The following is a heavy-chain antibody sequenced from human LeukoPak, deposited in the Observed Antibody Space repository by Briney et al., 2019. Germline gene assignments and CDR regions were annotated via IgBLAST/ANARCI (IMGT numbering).Heavy chain of an antibody. Sequence: GGSLRLSCAASGFTFSRYTMNWVRQAPGKGLEWVSSISSSSSYIYYADSVKGRFTISRDNAQNSLYLQMNSLRAEDTAVYYCARGGYYGSGNDFRFDPWGQGTLVTVSS. J-gene: IGHJ5*02. D-gene: IGHD3-10*01. CDR1: GFTFSRYT. CDR2: ISSSSSYI. V-gene: IGHV3-21*01. CDR3: ARGGYYGSGNDFRFDP.